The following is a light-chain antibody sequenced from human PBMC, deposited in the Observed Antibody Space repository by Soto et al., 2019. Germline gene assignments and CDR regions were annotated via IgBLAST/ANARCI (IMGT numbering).Light chain of an antibody. V-gene: IGKV3-20*01. CDR1: QRISTSY. Sequence: EIVLTQSPDTLSLSPGERATLSCRASQRISTSYLAWYQQKPGKVPRLLIYGASNRATGIPERFGGSGSGTDFTLTISRLEPEDFAVYYCQQYGFSLPYTFGQGTKLEIK. CDR3: QQYGFSLPYT. CDR2: GAS. J-gene: IGKJ2*01.